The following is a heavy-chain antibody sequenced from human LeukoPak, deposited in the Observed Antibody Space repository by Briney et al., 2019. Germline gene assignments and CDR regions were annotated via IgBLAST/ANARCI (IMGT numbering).Heavy chain of an antibody. CDR1: GYSFTSYW. CDR3: AREGDDGDHAPDY. J-gene: IGHJ4*02. D-gene: IGHD4-17*01. Sequence: ESLKISCKGSGYSFTSYWIGWVRQMPGKGLEWMGIIYPGDSDTRYSPSFEGQVRISADKSISTAYLQWSSLKASDTAMYYCAREGDDGDHAPDYWGQGTLVTVSS. V-gene: IGHV5-51*01. CDR2: IYPGDSDT.